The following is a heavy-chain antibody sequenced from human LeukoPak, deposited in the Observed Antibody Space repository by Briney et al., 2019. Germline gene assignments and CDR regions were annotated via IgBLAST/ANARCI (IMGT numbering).Heavy chain of an antibody. V-gene: IGHV3-30*18. Sequence: GGSLRLSCAASGFTFSSYWMSWVRQAPGKGLEWVTYISYDGGYQYYADSVKGRFTISRDNSKNTVYLQLNSLRPEDTAVYYCAKDRRMMSPHYGMDVWGQGTTVTVSS. CDR3: AKDRRMMSPHYGMDV. D-gene: IGHD3-16*01. CDR1: GFTFSSYW. CDR2: ISYDGGYQ. J-gene: IGHJ6*02.